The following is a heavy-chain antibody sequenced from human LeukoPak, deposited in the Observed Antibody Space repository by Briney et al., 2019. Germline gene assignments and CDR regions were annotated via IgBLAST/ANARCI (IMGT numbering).Heavy chain of an antibody. CDR3: ARTQSGSGSYLPYDI. CDR1: GFSLSPSAMG. V-gene: IGHV2-70*20. Sequence: SGPALVKPSQTLTLTFTFSGFSLSPSAMGVRWVRQPPGKALGWLAHIDWDDDKYYSTSLKTRLTISKDTSKNQAVLTMTNMDPVDTATYYCARTQSGSGSYLPYDIWGQGTMVTVSS. CDR2: IDWDDDK. J-gene: IGHJ3*02. D-gene: IGHD3-10*01.